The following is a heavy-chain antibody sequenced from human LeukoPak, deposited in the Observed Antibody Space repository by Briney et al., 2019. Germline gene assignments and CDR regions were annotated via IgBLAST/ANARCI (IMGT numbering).Heavy chain of an antibody. V-gene: IGHV4-39*02. CDR3: AKDRSYDYVWGSYRGGYFDY. D-gene: IGHD3-16*02. Sequence: SETLSLTCTVSGGSISSSSYYWGWIRQPPGKGLEWIGSIYYSGSTYYNPSLKSRVTISVDTSKNQFSLKLSSVTAADTAVYYCAKDRSYDYVWGSYRGGYFDYWGQGTLVTVSS. CDR1: GGSISSSSYY. J-gene: IGHJ4*02. CDR2: IYYSGST.